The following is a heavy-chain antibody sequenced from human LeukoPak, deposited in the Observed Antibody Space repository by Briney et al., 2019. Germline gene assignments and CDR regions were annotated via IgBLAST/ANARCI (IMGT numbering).Heavy chain of an antibody. CDR1: GFTFSSYW. J-gene: IGHJ4*02. Sequence: GGSLRLSCAASGFTFSSYWMSWVRQAPGKGLEWVANIKQDGSEKYYVDSVKGRFTISRDNAKNSLYLQMNSLRAEDTAVYYCARVHCSGGSCYDVLDYWGQGTLVTVSS. D-gene: IGHD2-15*01. V-gene: IGHV3-7*01. CDR3: ARVHCSGGSCYDVLDY. CDR2: IKQDGSEK.